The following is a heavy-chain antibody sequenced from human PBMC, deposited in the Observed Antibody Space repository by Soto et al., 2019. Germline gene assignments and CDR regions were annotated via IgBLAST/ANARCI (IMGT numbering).Heavy chain of an antibody. J-gene: IGHJ6*02. CDR3: AGDRGVVVVAATYYYGMDV. CDR1: GGSISSGGYY. Sequence: SETLSLTCTVSGGSISSGGYYWSWIRQHPGKGLEWIGYIYYSGSTYYNPSLKSRVTISVDTSKNQFSLKLSSVTAADTAVYYCAGDRGVVVVAATYYYGMDVWGQGTTVTVSS. CDR2: IYYSGST. V-gene: IGHV4-31*03. D-gene: IGHD2-15*01.